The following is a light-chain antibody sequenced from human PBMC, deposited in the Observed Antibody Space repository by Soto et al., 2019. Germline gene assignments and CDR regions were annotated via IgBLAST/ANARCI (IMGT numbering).Light chain of an antibody. CDR3: QLRMNWPLT. V-gene: IGKV3-11*01. CDR2: DAS. Sequence: IVLRQSQANMSLSAGERATRSCRASQTVSSYLLWYQQKPGQAPRLLIYDASNRASGTPARFSGSGSETAFTLTIRSLEPEDIALYYCQLRMNWPLTSAHGTRLEIK. J-gene: IGKJ5*01. CDR1: QTVSSY.